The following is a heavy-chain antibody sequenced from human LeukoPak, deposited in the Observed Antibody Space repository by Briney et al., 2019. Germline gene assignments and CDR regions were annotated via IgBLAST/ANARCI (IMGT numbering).Heavy chain of an antibody. CDR3: ARVYTGVLLWFGEALDV. CDR2: ISYDGSNK. V-gene: IGHV3-30-3*01. CDR1: GFTFSSYA. Sequence: GGSLRLSCAASGFTFSSYAMSWVRQAPGKGLEWVAVISYDGSNKYYADSVKGRFTISRDNSKNTLYLQMNSLRAEDTAVYYCARVYTGVLLWFGEALDVWGQGTTVTVSS. J-gene: IGHJ6*02. D-gene: IGHD3-10*01.